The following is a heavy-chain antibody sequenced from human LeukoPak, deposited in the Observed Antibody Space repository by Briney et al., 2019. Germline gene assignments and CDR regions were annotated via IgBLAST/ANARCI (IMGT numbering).Heavy chain of an antibody. CDR2: IYHSGST. Sequence: PSETLSLTCAVSGYSISSGYYWGWIRQPPGKGLEWIGSIYHSGSTYYNPSLKSRVTISVDTSKNQFSLKLSSVTAADTAVYYCARDLTGYEGSNWFDPWGQGTLATVSS. J-gene: IGHJ5*02. CDR3: ARDLTGYEGSNWFDP. CDR1: GYSISSGYY. D-gene: IGHD7-27*01. V-gene: IGHV4-38-2*02.